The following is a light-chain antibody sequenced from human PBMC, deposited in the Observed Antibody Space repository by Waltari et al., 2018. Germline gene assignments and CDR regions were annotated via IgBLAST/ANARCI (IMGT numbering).Light chain of an antibody. CDR2: ADN. CDR3: QSYDGDRSWV. CDR1: GGSFATNY. J-gene: IGLJ3*02. Sequence: FILTQSHSVSESPGRTVTISCSGSGGSFATNYVQWYQQRPGSAPTTVLYADNQRPPGVPDRFSGSVDSSSNSASLTISGLQTEDEADYYCQSYDGDRSWVFGGGTKLTVL. V-gene: IGLV6-57*02.